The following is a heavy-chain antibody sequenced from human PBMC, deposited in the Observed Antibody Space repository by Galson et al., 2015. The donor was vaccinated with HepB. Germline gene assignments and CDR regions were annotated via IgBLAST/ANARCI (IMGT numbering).Heavy chain of an antibody. V-gene: IGHV1-24*01. Sequence: SVKVSCKVSGYTLTELSMHWVRQAPGKGLEWMGGFDPEDGETIYAQKFQGRVTMTEDTSTDTAYMELSSLRSEDTAVYYCSLCSSTSCYFAFDIWGQGTMVTVSS. J-gene: IGHJ3*02. CDR1: GYTLTELS. CDR3: SLCSSTSCYFAFDI. D-gene: IGHD2-2*01. CDR2: FDPEDGET.